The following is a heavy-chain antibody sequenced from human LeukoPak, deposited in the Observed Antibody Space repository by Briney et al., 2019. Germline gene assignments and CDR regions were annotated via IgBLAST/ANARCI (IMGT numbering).Heavy chain of an antibody. Sequence: SVKVSCKASGGTFNSYAISWVRQAPGQGLEWMGGIIPIFGAANYAQKFQGRVTITADESTSTAYMGLSSLRSEDTAVYYCASRCGGDCYSGAVDYWGQGTLVTVSS. D-gene: IGHD2-21*01. CDR1: GGTFNSYA. J-gene: IGHJ4*02. CDR3: ASRCGGDCYSGAVDY. V-gene: IGHV1-69*13. CDR2: IIPIFGAA.